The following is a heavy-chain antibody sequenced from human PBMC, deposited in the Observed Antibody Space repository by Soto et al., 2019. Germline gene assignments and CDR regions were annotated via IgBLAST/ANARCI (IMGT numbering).Heavy chain of an antibody. CDR1: GFTYKSHA. Sequence: QVQLVESGGGVVQPGRSLTLSCAASGFTYKSHAMHWVRQAPGKGLEWVAVIIYDGNKKYYADSVKGRFTIYRDNSQNTLYLQMNSLRAEDTALYYCAKEERYYDSGSYFYGMDVWGQGTTVTVSS. CDR3: AKEERYYDSGSYFYGMDV. J-gene: IGHJ6*02. V-gene: IGHV3-30*18. CDR2: IIYDGNKK. D-gene: IGHD3-10*01.